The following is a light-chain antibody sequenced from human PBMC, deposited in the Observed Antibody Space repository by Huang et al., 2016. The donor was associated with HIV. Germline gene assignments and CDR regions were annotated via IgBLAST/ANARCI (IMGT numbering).Light chain of an antibody. CDR1: QSTSGY. J-gene: IGKJ2*01. CDR2: ATS. CDR3: QQSYRTPYT. V-gene: IGKV1-39*01. Sequence: DIQMTQSPSSLSASVGDTVTIACRASQSTSGYVNWYQQKPGTAPKLLIFATSTLQSGGPSRFSGAGSGSDFSLTISSLQPDDIATYFCQQSYRTPYTFGQGTKVE.